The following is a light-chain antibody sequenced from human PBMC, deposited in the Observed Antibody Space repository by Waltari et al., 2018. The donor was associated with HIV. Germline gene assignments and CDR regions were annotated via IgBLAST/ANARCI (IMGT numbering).Light chain of an antibody. CDR3: AAWDDTLSGPD. V-gene: IGLV1-47*01. CDR2: RNN. CDR1: RSNIGSNY. Sequence: QSVLTQPPSASGTPGQRVTISCSGSRSNIGSNYVYWYQQLPGTAPKLLIYRNNERPSGVPDRFSVSKSGTSASLASSGLRSEDEADYYCAAWDDTLSGPDFGTGTKVTVL. J-gene: IGLJ1*01.